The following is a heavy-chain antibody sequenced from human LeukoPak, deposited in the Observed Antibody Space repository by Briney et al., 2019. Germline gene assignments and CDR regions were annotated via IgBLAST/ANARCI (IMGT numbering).Heavy chain of an antibody. CDR2: IYPGDSDT. J-gene: IGHJ4*02. CDR3: ARGASYCSSTSCYPDY. V-gene: IGHV5-51*01. Sequence: GESLKISCKGSGYSFASYWIGWVRQMPGKGLEWMGIIYPGDSDTKYSPSFQGQVTASADKSISTAYLQWSSLRASDTAMYYCARGASYCSSTSCYPDYWGQGTLVTVS. D-gene: IGHD2-2*01. CDR1: GYSFASYW.